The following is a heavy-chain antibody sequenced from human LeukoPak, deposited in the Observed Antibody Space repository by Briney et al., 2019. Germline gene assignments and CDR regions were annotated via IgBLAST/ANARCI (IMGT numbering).Heavy chain of an antibody. Sequence: GGSLRLSCAASGFTFSSYVMSWVRQAPGQGLEWVALIWYDGSKKYYADSVKGRFTVSRDNSENTLYLQMNSLRADDTAVYYCARGLQPPVLYGMDVWGQGTTVTVSS. CDR1: GFTFSSYV. V-gene: IGHV3-33*08. D-gene: IGHD4-11*01. J-gene: IGHJ6*02. CDR3: ARGLQPPVLYGMDV. CDR2: IWYDGSKK.